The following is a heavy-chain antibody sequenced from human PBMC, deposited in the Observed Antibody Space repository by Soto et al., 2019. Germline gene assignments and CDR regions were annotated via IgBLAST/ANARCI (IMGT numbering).Heavy chain of an antibody. Sequence: QVHLQESGPGLVKASQTLSLTCTVSGGSISGGGGYYWSWIRQHPGKGLEWIGYIYYSGSTYYNPSPKSRATISVDTSENQFSLKLSSVTAADTAVYYCARRASSGRDPFYFDYWGQGTLVAVSS. CDR1: GGSISGGGGYY. D-gene: IGHD6-6*01. CDR2: IYYSGST. J-gene: IGHJ4*02. V-gene: IGHV4-31*03. CDR3: ARRASSGRDPFYFDY.